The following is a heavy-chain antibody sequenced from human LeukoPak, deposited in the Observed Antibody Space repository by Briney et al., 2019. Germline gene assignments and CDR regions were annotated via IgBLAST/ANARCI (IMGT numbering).Heavy chain of an antibody. CDR3: ARHVDTAMEIDY. Sequence: PSETLSLTCTVSGGSISSSSYCWGWIRQPPGKGLEWIGSIYYSGSTYYNPSLKSRVTISVDTSKNHSSLKLSSVTAADTAVYYCARHVDTAMEIDYWGQGTLVTVS. J-gene: IGHJ4*02. D-gene: IGHD5-18*01. V-gene: IGHV4-39*01. CDR1: GGSISSSSYC. CDR2: IYYSGST.